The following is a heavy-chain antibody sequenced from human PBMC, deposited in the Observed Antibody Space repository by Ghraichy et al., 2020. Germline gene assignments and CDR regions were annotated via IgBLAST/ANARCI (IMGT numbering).Heavy chain of an antibody. D-gene: IGHD3-10*01. J-gene: IGHJ6*02. CDR1: GFTFSNYA. CDR3: AKGDGSFLYYGMAV. V-gene: IGHV3-23*01. Sequence: GGSLRLSCAASGFTFSNYAMSWVRQAPGKGLEWVSDISGTGGSTYYADSVKGQFTISRDNSNNTLYLQMNSLRAEDTAVYYCAKGDGSFLYYGMAVWGQGTTVTVSS. CDR2: ISGTGGST.